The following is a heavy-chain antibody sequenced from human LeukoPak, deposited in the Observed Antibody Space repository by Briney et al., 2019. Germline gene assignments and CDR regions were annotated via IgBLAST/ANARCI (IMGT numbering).Heavy chain of an antibody. D-gene: IGHD1-26*01. CDR3: ARRGGSYVRWFDP. Sequence: SETLSLTCTVSGGSISSSSYYWGWIRQPPGKGLEWIGSIYYSGSTYYNPSLKSRVTISVDTSKNQVSLKLGSVTAADTAVYYCARRGGSYVRWFDPWGQGTLVTVSS. V-gene: IGHV4-39*01. CDR1: GGSISSSSYY. J-gene: IGHJ5*02. CDR2: IYYSGST.